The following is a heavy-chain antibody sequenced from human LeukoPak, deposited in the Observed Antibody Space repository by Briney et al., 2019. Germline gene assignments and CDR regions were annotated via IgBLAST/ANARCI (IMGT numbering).Heavy chain of an antibody. J-gene: IGHJ4*02. CDR1: GFTFSSYW. Sequence: GGSLRLSCAASGFTFSSYWMHWVRQTPGTGLVWVSRMNGDGDSTSYADSVKGRFTISRDNAKNTLYLQMNSLRAEDTGVYYCARGLRGVVDYWGRGILLTVSS. CDR2: MNGDGDST. CDR3: ARGLRGVVDY. D-gene: IGHD3-10*01. V-gene: IGHV3-74*01.